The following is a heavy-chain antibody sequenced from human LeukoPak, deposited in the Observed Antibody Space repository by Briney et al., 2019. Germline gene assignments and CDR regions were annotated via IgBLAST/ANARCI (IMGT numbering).Heavy chain of an antibody. J-gene: IGHJ4*02. CDR2: ISGGGRTT. CDR1: GFTFSNHA. CDR3: VKNVVVKRYIDF. Sequence: GGSLRLSCAASGFTFSNHAMSWVRQAPGKGLQWVAVISGGGRTTEYADFGKGRFTISRDNSKNTLSLQMNSLTVEDTAIYFCVKNVVVKRYIDFWGQGTLVTVSS. V-gene: IGHV3-23*01. D-gene: IGHD2-15*01.